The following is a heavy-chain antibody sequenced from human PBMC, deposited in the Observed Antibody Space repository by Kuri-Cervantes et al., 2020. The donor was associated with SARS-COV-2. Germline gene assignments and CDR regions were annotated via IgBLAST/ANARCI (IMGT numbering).Heavy chain of an antibody. V-gene: IGHV3-30*18. CDR3: AKDRVGVQDF. D-gene: IGHD2-21*01. J-gene: IGHJ4*02. CDR1: GFTFSSYD. CDR2: ISHDGKNK. Sequence: GESLKISCAASGFTFSSYDMHWVRQAPGKGLEWVAVISHDGKNKKCIASEKGRFTISRDNSQNTLYLHMKSLRSEDTAMYYCAKDRVGVQDFWGQGTLVTVSS.